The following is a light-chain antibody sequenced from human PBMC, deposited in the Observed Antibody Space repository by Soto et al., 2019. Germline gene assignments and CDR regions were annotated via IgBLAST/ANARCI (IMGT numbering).Light chain of an antibody. Sequence: IGXNAVNWYQQLPGTAPKLLIYNXXQRPSGVPDRXSXXKXXXSAXXAISGLQSEDEADYYCAAWDDSLNGYVFGTGTKVT. CDR2: NXX. CDR3: AAWDDSLNGYV. V-gene: IGLV1-44*01. J-gene: IGLJ1*01. CDR1: IGXNA.